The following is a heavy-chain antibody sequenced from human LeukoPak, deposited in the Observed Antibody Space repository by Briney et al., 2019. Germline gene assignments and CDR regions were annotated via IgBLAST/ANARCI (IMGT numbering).Heavy chain of an antibody. CDR1: GFIFSDYA. CDR3: VKQSTGSNWFDP. Sequence: GGSLRLSCAASGFIFSDYAMNWVRQAPGKGLEWTSAISHIGTSTYYADSVKGRFTISRDNSKNTVFLQMNSLKVEDTAVYYCVKQSTGSNWFDPWGQGTLVTVSS. CDR2: ISHIGTST. J-gene: IGHJ5*02. V-gene: IGHV3-23*01.